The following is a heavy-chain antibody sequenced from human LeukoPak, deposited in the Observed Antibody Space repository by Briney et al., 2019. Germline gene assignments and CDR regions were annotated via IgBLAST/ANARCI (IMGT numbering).Heavy chain of an antibody. Sequence: GASVKVSCKASGYTFTGYYMHWVRQAPGQGLEWMGIINPRGDYTTYAQNFQGRVTMTRDTSTSTIYMELSSLRSEDTAVYYCARSGYLVVTAYDAFDIWGQGTMVTVSS. CDR2: INPRGDYT. CDR3: ARSGYLVVTAYDAFDI. CDR1: GYTFTGYY. D-gene: IGHD2-21*02. J-gene: IGHJ3*02. V-gene: IGHV1-46*01.